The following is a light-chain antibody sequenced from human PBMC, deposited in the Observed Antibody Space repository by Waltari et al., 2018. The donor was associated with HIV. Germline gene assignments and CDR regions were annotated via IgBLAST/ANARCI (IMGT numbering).Light chain of an antibody. Sequence: SVLTQPPSASGTPGQRVTISCSGSSSNIGSNYVFWYQQVPGTAPKLLLYRNDRRPSGVPSRFSGATSGTSASLAISGLRPEDEADYYCATWDDSLSGVLFGGGTKLTVL. CDR2: RND. J-gene: IGLJ2*01. CDR3: ATWDDSLSGVL. V-gene: IGLV1-47*01. CDR1: SSNIGSNY.